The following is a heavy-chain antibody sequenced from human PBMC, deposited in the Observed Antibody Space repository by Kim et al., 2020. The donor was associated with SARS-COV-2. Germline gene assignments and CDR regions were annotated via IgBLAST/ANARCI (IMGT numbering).Heavy chain of an antibody. CDR1: GYTFTSYY. D-gene: IGHD6-13*01. V-gene: IGHV1-46*01. J-gene: IGHJ6*02. CDR2: INPSGGST. CDR3: ARVDVEQLGDYYYGMDV. Sequence: ASVKVSCKASGYTFTSYYMHWVRQAPGQGLEWMGIINPSGGSTSYAQKFQGRVTMTRDTSTSTVYMELSSLRSEDTAVYYCARVDVEQLGDYYYGMDVWGQGTTVTVSS.